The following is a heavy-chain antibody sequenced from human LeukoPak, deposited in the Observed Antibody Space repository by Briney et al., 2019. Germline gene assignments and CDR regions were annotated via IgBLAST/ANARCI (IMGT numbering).Heavy chain of an antibody. CDR1: GYTFTSYG. V-gene: IGHV1-18*01. D-gene: IGHD1-26*01. CDR2: ISAYNGNT. J-gene: IGHJ4*02. CDR3: ARRYSGSYYLDY. Sequence: ASVKVSCKASGYTFTSYGMSWVRQATGQGLEWMGWISAYNGNTNYAQKLQGRVTMTTDTSTSTAYMELRSLRSDDTAVYYCARRYSGSYYLDYWGQGTLVTVSS.